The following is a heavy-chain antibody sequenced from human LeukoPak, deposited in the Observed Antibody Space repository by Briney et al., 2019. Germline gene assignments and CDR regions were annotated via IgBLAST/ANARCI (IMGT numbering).Heavy chain of an antibody. CDR3: ARGPPIVVVAATHSEDFDY. D-gene: IGHD2-15*01. CDR1: GGSFSGYY. Sequence: PSETPSLTCAVYGGSFSGYYWSWIRQPPGKGLEWIGEINHSGSTNYNPSLKSRVTISVDTSKNQFSLKLSSVTAADTAVYYCARGPPIVVVAATHSEDFDYWGQGTLVTVSS. CDR2: INHSGST. V-gene: IGHV4-34*01. J-gene: IGHJ4*02.